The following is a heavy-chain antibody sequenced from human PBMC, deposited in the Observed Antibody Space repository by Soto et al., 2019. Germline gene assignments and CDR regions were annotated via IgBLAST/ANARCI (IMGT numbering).Heavy chain of an antibody. CDR3: ATPLGPGARYYYYGMDV. V-gene: IGHV3-23*01. D-gene: IGHD2-2*01. J-gene: IGHJ6*02. Sequence: EVQLLESGGGLVQPGGSLRLSCAASGFTFSSYAMSWVRQAPGKGLEWVSAISGSGGSTYYADSVKGRFTISRDNSKNTLYMQMNSLGAEDTAVYYCATPLGPGARYYYYGMDVWGQGTTVTVSS. CDR2: ISGSGGST. CDR1: GFTFSSYA.